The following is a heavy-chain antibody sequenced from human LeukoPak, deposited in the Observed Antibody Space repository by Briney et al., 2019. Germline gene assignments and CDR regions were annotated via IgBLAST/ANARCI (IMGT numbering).Heavy chain of an antibody. CDR2: IYYSGST. Sequence: SETLSLTCTVSGGSISSYYWSWIRQPPGKGLEWIGYIYYSGSTNYNPSLKSRVTISVDTSKNQFSLKLSSVTAADTAVYYCARPSPGGFYGMDVWGRGTTVTGSS. D-gene: IGHD3-16*01. CDR3: ARPSPGGFYGMDV. J-gene: IGHJ6*02. CDR1: GGSISSYY. V-gene: IGHV4-59*08.